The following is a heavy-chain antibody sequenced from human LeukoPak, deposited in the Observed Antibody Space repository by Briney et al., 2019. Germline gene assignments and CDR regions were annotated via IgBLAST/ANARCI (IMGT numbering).Heavy chain of an antibody. CDR2: IIPNSGGT. V-gene: IGHV1-2*06. CDR3: ARGDYDTSGYKFDY. CDR1: GYTFTGYY. Sequence: ASVKVSCKASGYTFTGYYMHWVRQAPGQGLEWMGRIIPNSGGTNSGQKFQGRLTMTRDTSISTAYMDLSRLSSDDTAVYYCARGDYDTSGYKFDYWGQGTLVTVSS. J-gene: IGHJ4*02. D-gene: IGHD3-22*01.